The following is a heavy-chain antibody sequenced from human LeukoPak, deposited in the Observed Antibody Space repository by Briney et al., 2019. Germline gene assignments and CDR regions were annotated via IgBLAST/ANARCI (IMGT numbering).Heavy chain of an antibody. Sequence: RPGGSLRLSCAASGFTFDDYGMSWVRQAPGKGLEWVSGINWNGGSTGYADSVKGRFTISRDNAKNSLYLQMNSLRAEDTALYYCAREAAACSGGSCYDAFDIWGQGTMVTLSS. CDR3: AREAAACSGGSCYDAFDI. V-gene: IGHV3-20*04. CDR2: INWNGGST. D-gene: IGHD2-15*01. CDR1: GFTFDDYG. J-gene: IGHJ3*02.